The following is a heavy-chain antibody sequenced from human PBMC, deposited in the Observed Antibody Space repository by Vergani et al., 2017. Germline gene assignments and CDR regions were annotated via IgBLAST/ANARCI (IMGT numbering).Heavy chain of an antibody. CDR1: GLSLSNARMG. V-gene: IGHV2-26*01. CDR2: IFLNDEK. D-gene: IGHD3-22*01. Sequence: QVTLKESGPVLVKPTETLTLTCTVSGLSLSNARMGVSWIRQPPGKALEWLAHIFLNDEKSYSTSLKSRLTISKDTSKSQVVLTMTNMDPVDTATYYCARITYYYDSSGYYFDAFDIWGQGTMVTVSS. CDR3: ARITYYYDSSGYYFDAFDI. J-gene: IGHJ3*02.